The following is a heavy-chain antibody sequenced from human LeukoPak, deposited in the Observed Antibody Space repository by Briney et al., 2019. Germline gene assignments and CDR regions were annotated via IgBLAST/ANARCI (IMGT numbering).Heavy chain of an antibody. CDR2: INHSGST. J-gene: IGHJ4*02. CDR1: GGSFSGYY. D-gene: IGHD3-22*01. CDR3: VTYYFDSSGPKKNY. Sequence: SETMSLTCAVYGGSFSGYYWSWIRQPPGKGLEWVGEINHSGSTNYNPSLKSRVTISVDTSKKQFSLKLSSVTAADTAVYYCVTYYFDSSGPKKNYWGQGTLVTVSS. V-gene: IGHV4-34*01.